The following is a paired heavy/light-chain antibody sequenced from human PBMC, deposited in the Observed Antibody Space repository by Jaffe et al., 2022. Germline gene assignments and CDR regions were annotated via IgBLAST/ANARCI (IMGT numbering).Light chain of an antibody. Sequence: DIVMTQSPLSLPVTPGEPASISCRSSQSLLYSNGYNYLDWYLQKPGQSPQLLIYLGSNRASGVPDRFSGSGSGTDFTLKINRVEAEDVGVYYCMQAVQTPLTFGQGTKVEIK. V-gene: IGKV2-28*01. CDR2: LGS. J-gene: IGKJ1*01. CDR1: QSLLYSNGYNY. CDR3: MQAVQTPLT.
Heavy chain of an antibody. J-gene: IGHJ3*02. CDR1: GGSFSGYF. D-gene: IGHD3-3*01. V-gene: IGHV4-34*01. CDR3: GRGRRGSGNI. CDR2: IHHSGST. Sequence: GAGLLKPSETLSLSCTFYGGSFSGYFWSWLRQPPGKGLEWIGDIHHSGSTNYNPSLESRVTISADTSKDQFSLKLTSVTAADTAVYYCGRGRRGSGNIWGQGTMVTVSS.